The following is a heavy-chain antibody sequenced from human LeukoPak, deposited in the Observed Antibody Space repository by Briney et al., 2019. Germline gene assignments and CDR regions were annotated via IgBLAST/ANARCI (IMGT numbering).Heavy chain of an antibody. V-gene: IGHV4-39*07. CDR2: ISYSGST. J-gene: IGHJ4*02. Sequence: SETLSLTCTVSGGSIRSSSYYWGWIRQSPGTGLEWIGSISYSGSTYYNPSLKSRVTISVDTSKNQFSLKLSSVTAADTAVYYCARSPHPNYFDYWGQGTLVTVSS. CDR1: GGSIRSSSYY. CDR3: ARSPHPNYFDY.